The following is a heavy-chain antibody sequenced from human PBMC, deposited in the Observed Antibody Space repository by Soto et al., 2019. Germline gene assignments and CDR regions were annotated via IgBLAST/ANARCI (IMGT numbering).Heavy chain of an antibody. CDR3: SRGRDCSGVSCYKDS. CDR1: VFTFSSYW. J-gene: IGHJ4*02. D-gene: IGHD2-15*01. Sequence: RGSLRLSCAASVFTFSSYWMHWVRQAPGKGLVWVSRINSDGSSTNYADSVKGQFTIPRDNPRTTLYLQMNSLRAEDTAVYYWSRGRDCSGVSCYKDSWGQGTLVTVPS. V-gene: IGHV3-74*01. CDR2: INSDGSST.